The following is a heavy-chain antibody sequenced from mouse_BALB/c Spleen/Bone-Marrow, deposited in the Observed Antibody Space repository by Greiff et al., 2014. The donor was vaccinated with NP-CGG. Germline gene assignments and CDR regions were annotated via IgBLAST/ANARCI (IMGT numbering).Heavy chain of an antibody. CDR2: INPYNDGT. CDR1: GYTFTSYV. CDR3: AREDGYYGMDY. D-gene: IGHD2-3*01. J-gene: IGHJ4*01. V-gene: IGHV1-14*01. Sequence: VQLKDSGPELVKPGASVKMSCKASGYTFTSYVLHWVKQKPGQGLEWIGYINPYNDGTKSNEKFKGKATLTSDKSSSTAYMELSSLTSEDSAVYYCAREDGYYGMDYWGQGTSVTVSS.